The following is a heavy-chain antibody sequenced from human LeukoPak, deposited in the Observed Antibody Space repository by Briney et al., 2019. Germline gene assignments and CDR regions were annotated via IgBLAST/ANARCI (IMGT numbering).Heavy chain of an antibody. CDR2: IKSKTDGGTT. CDR1: GLTFCNAW. CDR3: TTIYEYGMDV. V-gene: IGHV3-15*01. D-gene: IGHD2-2*02. J-gene: IGHJ6*02. Sequence: TGGSLRLYCAAYGLTFCNAWMSWVRQAQGKGLEWVGRIKSKTDGGTTDYAAPVKGRFTISRDDSKNTLYLQMNSLKTEDTAVYYCTTIYEYGMDVWGQGTTVTVSS.